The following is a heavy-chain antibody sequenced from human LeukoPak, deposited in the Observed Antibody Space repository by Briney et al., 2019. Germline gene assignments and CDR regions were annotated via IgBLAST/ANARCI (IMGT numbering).Heavy chain of an antibody. J-gene: IGHJ4*02. D-gene: IGHD3-22*01. V-gene: IGHV3-30*03. CDR3: ARESGYDFSGYYFGIFDY. CDR1: GFTFSSYG. Sequence: QAGGSLRLSCAASGFTFSSYGMHWVRQAPGKGLEWVAVISYDGSNKYYADSVKGRFTISRDNSKNTLYLQMNSLRAEDTAVYCCARESGYDFSGYYFGIFDYWGQGALVTVSS. CDR2: ISYDGSNK.